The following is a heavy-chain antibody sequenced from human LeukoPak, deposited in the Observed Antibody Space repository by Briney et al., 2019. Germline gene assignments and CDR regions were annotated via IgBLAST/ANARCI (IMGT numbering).Heavy chain of an antibody. CDR2: IIPIFGTA. CDR1: GGTFSSYA. J-gene: IGHJ6*04. CDR3: AREQILTGYYSYYGMDV. Sequence: ASVKVSCKASGGTFSSYAISWVRQAPGQGLEWMGGIIPIFGTANYAQKFQGRVTITADKSTSTAYMELSSPRSEDTAVYYCAREQILTGYYSYYGMDVWGKGTTVTVSS. D-gene: IGHD3-9*01. V-gene: IGHV1-69*06.